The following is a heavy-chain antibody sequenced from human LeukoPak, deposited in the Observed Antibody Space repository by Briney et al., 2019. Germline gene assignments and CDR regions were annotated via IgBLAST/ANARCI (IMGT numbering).Heavy chain of an antibody. CDR3: ARGMRGQWLVVDY. V-gene: IGHV4-34*01. CDR1: GGSFSGYY. D-gene: IGHD6-19*01. J-gene: IGHJ4*02. Sequence: SETLSLTCAVYGGSFSGYYWSWIRQPPGKGLEWIGEINHSGSTNYNPSLKSRVTISVDTSKNQFSLKLSSVTAADTAVYYCARGMRGQWLVVDYWGQGTLVTVSS. CDR2: INHSGST.